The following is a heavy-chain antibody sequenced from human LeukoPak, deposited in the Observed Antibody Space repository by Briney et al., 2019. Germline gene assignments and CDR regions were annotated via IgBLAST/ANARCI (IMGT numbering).Heavy chain of an antibody. CDR3: ARDRTAVAAD. V-gene: IGHV3-30*02. D-gene: IGHD6-19*01. CDR2: IRHDGSNK. Sequence: GGSLRLSCAASGFTFSSYGMHWVRQTPGKGLEWVAFIRHDGSNKYYADSVKGRLTISRDNAKNTLYLQMNSLRAEDTAVYYCARDRTAVAADWGQGTLVTVSS. J-gene: IGHJ4*02. CDR1: GFTFSSYG.